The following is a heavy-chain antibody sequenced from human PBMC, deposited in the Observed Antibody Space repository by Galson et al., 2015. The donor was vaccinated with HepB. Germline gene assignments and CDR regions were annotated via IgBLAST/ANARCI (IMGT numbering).Heavy chain of an antibody. D-gene: IGHD4-23*01. CDR3: AKYRGATVVTYYFDY. J-gene: IGHJ4*02. CDR1: GFTFSGYA. Sequence: SLRLSCAASGFTFSGYAMSWVRQAPGKGLEWVSALSDSGGSTYYADSVKGRFTISRDNSKNTLYLQMNSLRAEDTAVHYCAKYRGATVVTYYFDYWGQGTLVAVSS. CDR2: LSDSGGST. V-gene: IGHV3-23*01.